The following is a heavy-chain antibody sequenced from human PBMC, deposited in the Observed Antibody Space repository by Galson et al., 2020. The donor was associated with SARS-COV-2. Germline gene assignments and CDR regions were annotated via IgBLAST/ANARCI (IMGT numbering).Heavy chain of an antibody. Sequence: SQTLSLTCTVSGGSISSSSYYWGWIRQPPGKGLEWLGSISYRGSTYYNPSLKSRVTISVDTSKNQFSLKLSSVTAADTAVYYCARTTIFGVVDRFDYWGQGTLVTVSS. CDR3: ARTTIFGVVDRFDY. V-gene: IGHV4-39*01. CDR2: ISYRGST. CDR1: GGSISSSSYY. J-gene: IGHJ4*02. D-gene: IGHD3-3*01.